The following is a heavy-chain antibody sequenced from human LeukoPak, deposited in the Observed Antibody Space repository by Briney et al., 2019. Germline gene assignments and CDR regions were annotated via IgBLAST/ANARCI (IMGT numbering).Heavy chain of an antibody. CDR1: GYTFSTYG. J-gene: IGHJ4*02. CDR2: ISGHNDNA. CDR3: ARYLWHSTGSKRGFDY. D-gene: IGHD5-24*01. Sequence: ASVKVSCKASGYTFSTYGISWVRQAPGQGLEWLGWISGHNDNANYVQEFQDRVTMTTDTSTTTAYMELRSLTSDDTAVYFCARYLWHSTGSKRGFDYWGQGTLVTVSS. V-gene: IGHV1-18*01.